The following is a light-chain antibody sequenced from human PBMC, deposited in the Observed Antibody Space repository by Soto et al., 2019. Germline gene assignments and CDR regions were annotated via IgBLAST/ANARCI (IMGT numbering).Light chain of an antibody. J-gene: IGKJ3*01. CDR1: QSISSW. Sequence: DIQMTQSPSTLSASVGDRVTITCRASQSISSWLAWYQQKPGKAPKLLIYKASSLESGVPSRFSGSGSGTEFTLTISSLXXXXXXXXXXXXXXSYPFTFGPGTKVDIK. CDR3: XXXXSYPFT. V-gene: IGKV1-5*03. CDR2: KAS.